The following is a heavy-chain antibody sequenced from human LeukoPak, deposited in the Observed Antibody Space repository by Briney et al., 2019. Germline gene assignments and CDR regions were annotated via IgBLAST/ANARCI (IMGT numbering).Heavy chain of an antibody. V-gene: IGHV3-30-3*01. D-gene: IGHD2-15*01. CDR1: GFTFSSYA. Sequence: PGRSLRLSCAASGFTFSSYAMHWVRQAPGKGLEWVAVISYDGSNKYYADSVKGRFTISRDNSKNTLYLQMNSLRAEDTAVYYCAREEDRTIHAFDIWGQGTMVTVSS. J-gene: IGHJ3*02. CDR3: AREEDRTIHAFDI. CDR2: ISYDGSNK.